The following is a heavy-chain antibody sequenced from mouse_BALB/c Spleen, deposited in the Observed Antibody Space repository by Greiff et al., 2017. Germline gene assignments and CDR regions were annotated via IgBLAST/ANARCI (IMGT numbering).Heavy chain of an antibody. CDR3: ARDGYYWYFDV. J-gene: IGHJ1*01. V-gene: IGHV1S29*02. CDR2: IYPYNGGT. D-gene: IGHD2-3*01. Sequence: VQLQQSGPELVKPGASVKISCKASGYTFTDYSMHWVKQSPGKSLEWIGYIYPYNGGTGYNQKFESKATLTVDNSSSTAYMELRSLTSEDSAVYYCARDGYYWYFDVWGAGTTVTVSS. CDR1: GYTFTDYS.